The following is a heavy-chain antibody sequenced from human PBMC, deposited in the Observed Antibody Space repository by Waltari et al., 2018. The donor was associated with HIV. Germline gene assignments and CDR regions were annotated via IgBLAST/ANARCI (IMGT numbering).Heavy chain of an antibody. V-gene: IGHV1-2*02. CDR3: ARRSSGGMDV. CDR2: IHPNSGGT. J-gene: IGHJ6*02. CDR1: GYTFTGYY. D-gene: IGHD6-13*01. Sequence: QVQLVQSGAEVKKPGASVKVSCKASGYTFTGYYIHWVRQAPGQGLEWMGLIHPNSGGTIYAQKFQGMDTMTRDTSISTAYMALSRLRSDDTAVYYCARRSSGGMDVWGQGTTVTVSS.